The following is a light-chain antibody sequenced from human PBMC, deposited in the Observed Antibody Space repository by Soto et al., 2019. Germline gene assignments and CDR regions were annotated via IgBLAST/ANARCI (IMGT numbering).Light chain of an antibody. J-gene: IGKJ4*01. CDR1: QGVSSSH. CDR2: GAS. CDR3: QQYGSSPVT. Sequence: EIVVTQSPGTLSLSPGERATLSCRASQGVSSSHLAWYQQKPGQAPRLLIYGASIRAAAIPDRFSGSGSGTDFILTISRLEPEDFAMYYCQQYGSSPVTFGGGTKVDIK. V-gene: IGKV3-20*01.